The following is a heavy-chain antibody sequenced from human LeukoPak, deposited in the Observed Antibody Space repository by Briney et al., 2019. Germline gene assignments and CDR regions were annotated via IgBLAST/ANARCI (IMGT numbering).Heavy chain of an antibody. Sequence: PSETLSLTCTVSGGSISSYYWSWIRQPAGKGLEWIGRIYTSGSTNYNPSLKSRVTMSVDTSKNQFSLKLSSVTAADTAVYYCARELNYDFWSGDYYYYKDVWGKGTTVTVSS. V-gene: IGHV4-4*07. CDR2: IYTSGST. J-gene: IGHJ6*03. D-gene: IGHD3-3*01. CDR3: ARELNYDFWSGDYYYYKDV. CDR1: GGSISSYY.